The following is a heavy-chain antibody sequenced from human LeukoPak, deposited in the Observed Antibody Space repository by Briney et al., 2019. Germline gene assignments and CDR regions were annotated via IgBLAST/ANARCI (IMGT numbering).Heavy chain of an antibody. CDR3: ARGVWIQLWLTVDYFDY. V-gene: IGHV6-1*01. CDR2: TYYRSKWYN. Sequence: SQTLSLACAISGDSVSSNSAAWNWIRQSPSRGLEWLGRTYYRSKWYNDYAVSVKSRITINPDTSKNQFSLQPNSVTPEDTAVYYCARGVWIQLWLTVDYFDYWGQGTLVTVS. D-gene: IGHD5-18*01. J-gene: IGHJ4*02. CDR1: GDSVSSNSAA.